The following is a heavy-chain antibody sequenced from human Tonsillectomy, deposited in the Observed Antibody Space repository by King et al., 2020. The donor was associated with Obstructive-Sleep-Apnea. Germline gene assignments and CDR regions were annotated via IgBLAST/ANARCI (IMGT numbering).Heavy chain of an antibody. Sequence: VQLVESGGGLVQPGRSLRLSCAASGFTFDDYAMHWVRQAPGKGLEWVSGISWNSGSIGYADSVKGRFTISRDNAKNSLYLQMNSLRAEDTALYYCAKAHCSSTSCYPTFAEYFQHWGQGTLVTVSS. J-gene: IGHJ1*01. D-gene: IGHD2-2*01. CDR3: AKAHCSSTSCYPTFAEYFQH. V-gene: IGHV3-9*01. CDR1: GFTFDDYA. CDR2: ISWNSGSI.